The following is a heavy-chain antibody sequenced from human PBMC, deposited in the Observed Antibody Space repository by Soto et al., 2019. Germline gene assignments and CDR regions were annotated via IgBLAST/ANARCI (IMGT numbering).Heavy chain of an antibody. V-gene: IGHV3-7*05. Sequence: EVQLEESGGDLVQPWGSLRLSCAASGFTLSAYWMTWVRQAPGKGLEWVANIKRDGSKKSYLDSVRGRFTISRDNVGNSLYLQMDSLRADDTALYYCARDVSPGSSSLYLDAFDIWGQGTMVTVSS. CDR3: ARDVSPGSSSLYLDAFDI. CDR2: IKRDGSKK. CDR1: GFTLSAYW. D-gene: IGHD6-13*01. J-gene: IGHJ3*02.